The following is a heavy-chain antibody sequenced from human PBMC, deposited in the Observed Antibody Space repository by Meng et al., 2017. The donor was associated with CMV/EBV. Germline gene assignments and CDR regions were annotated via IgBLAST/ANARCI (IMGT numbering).Heavy chain of an antibody. V-gene: IGHV4-34*01. Sequence: SETLSLTCAVYGGSFSGYYWSWIRQPPGKGLEWIGEINHSGSTNYNPSLKRRVTISVDTSKNQFSLKLSSVTAADTAVYYCARAIDDYSNYDWFDPWGQGTLVTVSS. D-gene: IGHD4-11*01. J-gene: IGHJ5*02. CDR2: INHSGST. CDR3: ARAIDDYSNYDWFDP. CDR1: GGSFSGYY.